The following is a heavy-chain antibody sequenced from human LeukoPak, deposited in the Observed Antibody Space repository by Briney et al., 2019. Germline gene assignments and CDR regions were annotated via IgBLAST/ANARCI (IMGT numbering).Heavy chain of an antibody. CDR1: GFTFSSYG. J-gene: IGHJ6*03. CDR3: ARSELGYNYYYMDV. D-gene: IGHD3-10*01. V-gene: IGHV3-21*01. CDR2: ISSSSSYI. Sequence: GGSLRLSCAASGFTFSSYGMHWVRQAPGKGLEWVSSISSSSSYIHYAYSAKGRFTISRDNAKKSLYLQMNSLRVEDTAVYYCARSELGYNYYYMDVWGKGTTVTISS.